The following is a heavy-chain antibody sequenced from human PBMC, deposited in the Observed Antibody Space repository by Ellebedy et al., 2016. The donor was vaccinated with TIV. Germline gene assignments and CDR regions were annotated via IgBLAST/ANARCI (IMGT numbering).Heavy chain of an antibody. CDR2: VYYSGTT. J-gene: IGHJ4*02. D-gene: IGHD6-19*01. CDR1: GGSITSGTYY. Sequence: MPSETLSLTCTVPGGSITSGTYYWGWIRQPPAKGLEWIGSVYYSGTTYYNPSLKSRVTISVDTSKKQFSLNLSSVTAADMAVYYCARHIEVAGRVDYWGQGTLVTVSS. V-gene: IGHV4-39*01. CDR3: ARHIEVAGRVDY.